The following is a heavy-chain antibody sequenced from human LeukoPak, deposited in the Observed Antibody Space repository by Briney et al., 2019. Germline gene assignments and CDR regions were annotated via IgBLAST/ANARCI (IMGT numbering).Heavy chain of an antibody. CDR1: GGSISSSSYY. CDR3: ARVAAVAQGLFDY. CDR2: IYYSGST. D-gene: IGHD6-19*01. V-gene: IGHV4-39*01. Sequence: SETLSLTCTVSGGSISSSSYYWGWIRQPPGKGLEWIGSIYYSGSTYYNPSLKSRVTVSVDTSKNQFSLKLSSVTAADTAVYYCARVAAVAQGLFDYWGQGTLVTVSS. J-gene: IGHJ4*02.